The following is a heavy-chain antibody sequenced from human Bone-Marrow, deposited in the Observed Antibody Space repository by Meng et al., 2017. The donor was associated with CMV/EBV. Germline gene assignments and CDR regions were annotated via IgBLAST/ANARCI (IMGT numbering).Heavy chain of an antibody. D-gene: IGHD3-16*01. V-gene: IGHV3-21*01. Sequence: GGSLRLSCAASGFTFSSYSMNWVRQAPGKGLEWVSSISSSSSYIYYADSVKGRFTISRDNAKNSLYLQMNSLRAEDTAVYYCARVGPPVAFDIWGQGKMVSVSS. CDR2: ISSSSSYI. CDR1: GFTFSSYS. CDR3: ARVGPPVAFDI. J-gene: IGHJ3*02.